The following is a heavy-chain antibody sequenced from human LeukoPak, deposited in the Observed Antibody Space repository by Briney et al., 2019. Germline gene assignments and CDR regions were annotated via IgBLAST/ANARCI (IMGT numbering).Heavy chain of an antibody. D-gene: IGHD7-27*01. CDR2: ITTGGPNT. V-gene: IGHV3-23*01. Sequence: GGSLRLSCTASGFTFSSYTMSWVRQAPGKGRKWVSTITTGGPNTYYADSVKGRFTVSRDDSKNTLYLQMNSLRAEDTAVYYCAKDGGLWVSAHWGDSWGRGPLVTVSS. CDR1: GFTFSSYT. J-gene: IGHJ4*02. CDR3: AKDGGLWVSAHWGDS.